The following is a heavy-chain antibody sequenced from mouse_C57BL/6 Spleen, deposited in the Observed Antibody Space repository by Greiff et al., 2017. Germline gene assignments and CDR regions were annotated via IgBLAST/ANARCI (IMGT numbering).Heavy chain of an antibody. CDR2: IRNKANNHAT. CDR3: TSNPPYYYAMDY. J-gene: IGHJ4*01. Sequence: EVKLVESGGGLVQPGGSMKLSCAASGFTFSDAWMDWVRQSPEKGLEWVAEIRNKANNHATYYAESVKGRFTISRDDSKSSVYLQMNSLRAEDTGIYYCTSNPPYYYAMDYWGQGTSVTVSS. V-gene: IGHV6-6*01. CDR1: GFTFSDAW.